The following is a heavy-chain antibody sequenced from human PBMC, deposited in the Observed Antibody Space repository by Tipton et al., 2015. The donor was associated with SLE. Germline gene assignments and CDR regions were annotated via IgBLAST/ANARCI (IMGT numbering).Heavy chain of an antibody. D-gene: IGHD3-16*02. J-gene: IGHJ4*02. CDR3: ARSSSIRLGELSSPFDY. CDR2: INHSGST. V-gene: IGHV4-34*01. CDR1: GGSLSPYY. Sequence: TLSLTCTVSGGSLSPYYWSWIRQPPGKGLEWIGEINHSGSTNYSPSLKSRVTISVDTSKNQFSLKLSSVTAADTAVYYCARSSSIRLGELSSPFDYWGQGPLVTVSS.